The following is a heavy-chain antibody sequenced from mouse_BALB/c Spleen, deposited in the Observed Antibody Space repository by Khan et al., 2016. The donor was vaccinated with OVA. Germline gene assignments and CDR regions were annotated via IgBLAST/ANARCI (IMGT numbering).Heavy chain of an antibody. V-gene: IGHV9-3-1*01. CDR1: GYTFTNNG. D-gene: IGHD2-12*01. CDR2: INTYTGEP. CDR3: ARVSYSGTMDY. J-gene: IGHJ4*01. Sequence: QIQLVQSGPELKKPGETVKISCKASGYTFTNNGMNWAKQAPGKGLKWMGWINTYTGEPTYAADFKGRFAFSLETSASTAYLQINNLRNEDTSTXCCARVSYSGTMDYWGQGTTVTVSS.